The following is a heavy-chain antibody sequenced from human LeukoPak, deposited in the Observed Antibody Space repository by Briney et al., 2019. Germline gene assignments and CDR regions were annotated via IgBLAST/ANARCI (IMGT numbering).Heavy chain of an antibody. CDR2: ISAYNGNT. J-gene: IGHJ4*02. CDR1: GGTFSSYA. Sequence: ASVKVSCKASGGTFSSYAISWVRQAPGQGLEWMGWISAYNGNTNYAQKLQGRVTMTTDTSTSTAYMDLRSLRSDDTAVYYCARDLPTYYYDTSGRAPFDYWGQGTLVTVSS. CDR3: ARDLPTYYYDTSGRAPFDY. D-gene: IGHD3-22*01. V-gene: IGHV1-18*01.